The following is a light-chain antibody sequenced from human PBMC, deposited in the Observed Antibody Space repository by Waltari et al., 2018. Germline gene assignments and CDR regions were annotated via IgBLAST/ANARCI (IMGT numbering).Light chain of an antibody. J-gene: IGLJ3*02. Sequence: QSVLTQPPSASGTPGQTVTISCSGSSFNIGITTLTWYRQFPGTAPKPLIYNNDQRPPGVPDRFSGSKSGTSASLAISGLQSEHEADYYCAAWDDSLNGPVFGGGTKLTVL. CDR1: SFNIGITT. CDR2: NND. CDR3: AAWDDSLNGPV. V-gene: IGLV1-44*01.